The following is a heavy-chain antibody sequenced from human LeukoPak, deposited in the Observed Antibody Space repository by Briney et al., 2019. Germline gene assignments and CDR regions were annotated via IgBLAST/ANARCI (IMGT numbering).Heavy chain of an antibody. CDR1: GFTFSDYY. V-gene: IGHV3-11*06. D-gene: IGHD3-22*01. J-gene: IGHJ4*02. Sequence: GRSLRLSCAASGFTFSDYYMSWIRQAPGKGLEWVSYISSSSSYTNYADSVKGRFTISRDNAKNSLYLQMNSLRAEDTAVYYCARDLREFDSSGYYLDYWGQGTLVTVSS. CDR3: ARDLREFDSSGYYLDY. CDR2: ISSSSSYT.